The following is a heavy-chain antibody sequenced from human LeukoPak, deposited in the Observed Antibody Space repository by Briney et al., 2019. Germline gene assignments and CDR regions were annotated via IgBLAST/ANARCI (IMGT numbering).Heavy chain of an antibody. V-gene: IGHV1-69*13. Sequence: SVKVSCKASGGTFSSYAISWVRQAPGQGLEWMGGIVPIFGTANYAQKFQGRVTITADESTSTAYMELSSLRSEDTAVYYCATDQMYRVQLWRHFDYWGQGTLVTVSS. D-gene: IGHD5-18*01. J-gene: IGHJ4*02. CDR2: IVPIFGTA. CDR3: ATDQMYRVQLWRHFDY. CDR1: GGTFSSYA.